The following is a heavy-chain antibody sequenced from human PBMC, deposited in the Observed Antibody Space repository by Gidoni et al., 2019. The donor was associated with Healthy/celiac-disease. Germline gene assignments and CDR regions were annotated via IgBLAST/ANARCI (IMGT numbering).Heavy chain of an antibody. CDR2: ISGSGGST. J-gene: IGHJ4*02. CDR3: AKVGLGTGTTTFDY. CDR1: GFPFSSYA. Sequence: EVQLLESGGGLVQPGGSLRLSCAPSGFPFSSYAMSWVRQVPGKGLEWVAAISGSGGSTYYADSVKGRFTISRDNSKNTLYLQMNSLRAEDTAVYYCAKVGLGTGTTTFDYWSQGTLVTVSS. V-gene: IGHV3-23*01. D-gene: IGHD1-7*01.